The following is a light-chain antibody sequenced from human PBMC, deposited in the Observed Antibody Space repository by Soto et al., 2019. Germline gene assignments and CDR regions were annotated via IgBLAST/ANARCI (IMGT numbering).Light chain of an antibody. Sequence: IQLTQSPSSLSASVGDSVTITCRASQGISRYLSWYQQKPGRAPKLLISAASTLQSGVPSRFSGSGSGTEFTLTISSLQADDFATYFCQQYNSYPVTFGQGTRLEIK. CDR3: QQYNSYPVT. J-gene: IGKJ5*01. CDR2: AAS. CDR1: QGISRY. V-gene: IGKV1-9*01.